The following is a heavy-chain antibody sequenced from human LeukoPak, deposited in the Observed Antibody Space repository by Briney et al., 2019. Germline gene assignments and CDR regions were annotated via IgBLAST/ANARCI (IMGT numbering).Heavy chain of an antibody. J-gene: IGHJ4*02. V-gene: IGHV4-61*03. Sequence: SQTLSLTCTVSGGSISSGDYYWSWIRQPPGKGLEWIGYIHYSGSTNYNPSLKSRVTLSVDTSKNHFSLKLSSVTAADTAVYYCARDIVGATIDFWGQGTLVTVSS. D-gene: IGHD1-26*01. CDR3: ARDIVGATIDF. CDR1: GGSISSGDYY. CDR2: IHYSGST.